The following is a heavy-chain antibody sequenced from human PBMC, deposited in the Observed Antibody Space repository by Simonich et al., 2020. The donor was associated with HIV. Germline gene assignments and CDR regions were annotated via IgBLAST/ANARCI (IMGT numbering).Heavy chain of an antibody. CDR2: IKQDGSGK. V-gene: IGHV3-7*01. CDR3: ARGWDGSSSFLDDY. D-gene: IGHD6-6*01. J-gene: IGHJ4*02. CDR1: GFTFSSYW. Sequence: EVQLVESGGGLVQPGGSLRLSCAASGFTFSSYWMTWVRQAPGKGREWVANIKQDGSGKYYVDSVKGRFTISRDNAKNSLYLQMNSLRAEDTAVYFCARGWDGSSSFLDDYWGQGTLVTVSS.